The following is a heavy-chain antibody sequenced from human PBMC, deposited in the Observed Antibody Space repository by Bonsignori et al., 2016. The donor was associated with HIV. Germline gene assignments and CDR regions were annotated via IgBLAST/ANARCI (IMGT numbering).Heavy chain of an antibody. CDR3: ARGWVAAAGTPFDY. CDR2: TNHSGST. V-gene: IGHV4-34*01. J-gene: IGHJ4*02. D-gene: IGHD6-13*01. Sequence: WIRQPPGKGLEWIGETNHSGSTNYNPSLKSRVTTSVDTSKNQFSLKLSSVTAADTAVYYCARGWVAAAGTPFDYWGQGTLVTVSS.